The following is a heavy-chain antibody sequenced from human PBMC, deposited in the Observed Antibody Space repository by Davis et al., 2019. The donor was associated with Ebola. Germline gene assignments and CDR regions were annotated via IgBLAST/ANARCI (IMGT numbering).Heavy chain of an antibody. Sequence: GESLKISCAASGFTFSNYWMHWVRQAPGKGLEWVAYIKQDGSEKFYVDSVKGRFTISRDNAKNSLFLQLSGLGVEDTAVYYCVRDNSGWSRDFWGQGTLVTVSS. CDR1: GFTFSNYW. V-gene: IGHV3-7*01. CDR3: VRDNSGWSRDF. CDR2: IKQDGSEK. J-gene: IGHJ4*02. D-gene: IGHD6-19*01.